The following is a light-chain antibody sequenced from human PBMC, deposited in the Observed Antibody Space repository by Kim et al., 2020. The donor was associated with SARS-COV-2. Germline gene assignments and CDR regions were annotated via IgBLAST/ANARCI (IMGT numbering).Light chain of an antibody. CDR2: EVT. V-gene: IGLV2-8*01. Sequence: PGQSVTISGTGTSNDVGDNKFVSWYQQHPGKAPKVLIYEVTQRPSGVPDRFSGSKSGNTASLTVSGLQPQDEADYYCSSYAGSRFIFGTGTKVTVL. CDR3: SSYAGSRFI. CDR1: SNDVGDNKF. J-gene: IGLJ1*01.